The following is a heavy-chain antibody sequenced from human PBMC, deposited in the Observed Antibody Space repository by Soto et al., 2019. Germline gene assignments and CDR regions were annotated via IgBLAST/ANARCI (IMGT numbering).Heavy chain of an antibody. CDR2: ISSIRSYI. J-gene: IGHJ4*02. CDR1: VVTFSSYS. CDR3: SSCSNYYDINAYYNY. D-gene: IGHD3-22*01. V-gene: IGHV3-21*01. Sequence: GGSLRLSCPASVVTFSSYSMNWVRQAQGKELEWVSSISSIRSYIYYADSVKGRFTISRDNAKNSLYLQMNRLRAEDTAVYYCSSCSNYYDINAYYNYWGQGTLVTVSS.